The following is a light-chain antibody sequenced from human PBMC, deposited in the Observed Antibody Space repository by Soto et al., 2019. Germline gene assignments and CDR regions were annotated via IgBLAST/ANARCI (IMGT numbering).Light chain of an antibody. CDR1: NSNIGRND. J-gene: IGLJ2*01. V-gene: IGLV1-44*01. CDR2: SND. CDR3: AAWDDTLRARV. Sequence: QAVVAQPPSASGTPGQRVTISCSGSNSNIGRNDVTWYQQVPGTAPQCLIYSNDQRPSGVPDRSSGSRSGTSASLAISGLQSGDEAEYYCAAWDDTLRARVFGGGTKLTVL.